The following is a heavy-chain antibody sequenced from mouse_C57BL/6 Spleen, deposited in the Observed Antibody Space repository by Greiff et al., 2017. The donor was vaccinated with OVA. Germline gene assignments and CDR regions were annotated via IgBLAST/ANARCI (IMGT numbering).Heavy chain of an antibody. CDR1: GYAFSSSW. D-gene: IGHD1-3*01. J-gene: IGHJ3*01. CDR2: IYPGAGDT. V-gene: IGHV1-82*01. Sequence: QVQLKESGPELVKPGASVKISCKASGYAFSSSWMNWVQQRPGKGLEWIGRIYPGAGDTNYNGTFKGKATLTADKSSSTAYMQLSSLTYEDSAVYCGARADPYNRWFAYWGQGTLVTVSA. CDR3: ARADPYNRWFAY.